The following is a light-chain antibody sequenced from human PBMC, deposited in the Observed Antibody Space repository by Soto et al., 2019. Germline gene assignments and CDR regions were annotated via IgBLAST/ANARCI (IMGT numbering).Light chain of an antibody. Sequence: EIVFTQSPGTLSLTPGERATLSCRASQSISVTYLAWYQQKPGQAPRLLIYGASTRATGIPARFSGSGSGTEFTLTISSLQSEDFAVYYCQPYNNWPPWTFGQGTKVDI. V-gene: IGKV3-15*01. CDR1: QSISVTY. CDR3: QPYNNWPPWT. CDR2: GAS. J-gene: IGKJ1*01.